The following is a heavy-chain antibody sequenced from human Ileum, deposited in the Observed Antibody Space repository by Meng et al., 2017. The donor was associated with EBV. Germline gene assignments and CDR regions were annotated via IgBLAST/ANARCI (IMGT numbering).Heavy chain of an antibody. CDR2: IFYSGNT. V-gene: IGHV4-39*01. CDR3: LRLREGTMAGS. CDR1: DGSINSRGYY. Sequence: QELGPGLVKSSETRSLTCTVSDGSINSRGYYWGWIRQPPGKGLEWIGSIFYSGNTYYNPSLESRVTISVDTSKNQFFLKVTSVTAADTAVYYCLRLREGTMAGSWGQGILVTVSS. D-gene: IGHD3-3*01. J-gene: IGHJ5*02.